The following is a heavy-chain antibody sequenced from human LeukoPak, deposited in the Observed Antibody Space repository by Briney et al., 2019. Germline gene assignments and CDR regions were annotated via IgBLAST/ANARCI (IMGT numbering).Heavy chain of an antibody. V-gene: IGHV3-11*01. Sequence: GGSLRLFCAASGFTFSDYYMSWIRQAPGKGLEWVSFISKDGRTMSYADSAKGRFTISRDNAKNSLYLQMNSLTADDTAVYFCARVRGSYSSDYWGQGTLVTVSS. D-gene: IGHD5-12*01. CDR1: GFTFSDYY. CDR3: ARVRGSYSSDY. CDR2: ISKDGRTM. J-gene: IGHJ4*02.